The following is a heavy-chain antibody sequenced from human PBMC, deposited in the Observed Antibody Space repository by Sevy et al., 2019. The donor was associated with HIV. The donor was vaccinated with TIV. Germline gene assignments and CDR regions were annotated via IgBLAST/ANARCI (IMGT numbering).Heavy chain of an antibody. Sequence: GGSLRLSCAASGFTFSKYSMSWVRQPPGKGLEWVSTLSFGWGGITNADSVKGRFTISRVNSKSSVYLQMNNLRPEDTAVYYCAREGCTKPHDYWGQGTLVTVSS. V-gene: IGHV3-23*01. CDR3: AREGCTKPHDY. J-gene: IGHJ4*02. CDR2: LSFGWGGI. D-gene: IGHD2-8*01. CDR1: GFTFSKYS.